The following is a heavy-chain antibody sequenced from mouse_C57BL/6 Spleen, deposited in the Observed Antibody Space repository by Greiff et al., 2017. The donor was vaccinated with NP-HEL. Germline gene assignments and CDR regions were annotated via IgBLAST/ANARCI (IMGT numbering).Heavy chain of an antibody. Sequence: QVQLKQPGAELVKPGASVKLSCKASGYTFTSYWMHWVKQRPGRGLEWIGRIDPNSGGTKYNEKFKSKATLTVDKPSSTAYMQLSSLTSEDSAVYYCARSYGSSYVEYFDVWGTGTTVTVSS. D-gene: IGHD1-1*01. J-gene: IGHJ1*03. CDR3: ARSYGSSYVEYFDV. CDR2: IDPNSGGT. CDR1: GYTFTSYW. V-gene: IGHV1-72*01.